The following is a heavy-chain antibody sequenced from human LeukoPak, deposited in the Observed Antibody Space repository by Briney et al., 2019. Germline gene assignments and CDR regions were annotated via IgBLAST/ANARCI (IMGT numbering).Heavy chain of an antibody. CDR1: GFTFSNYA. CDR2: ISGSGGST. CDR3: AKVSYYDFWSGYLDY. V-gene: IGHV3-23*01. D-gene: IGHD3-3*01. Sequence: GGSLRLSCAASGFTFSNYAMTWVRQAPGRGLEWVSAISGSGGSTYYADSVKGRFTISRDNSKNTLYLQMNSLRAEDTAVYYCAKVSYYDFWSGYLDYWGQGTLVTVSS. J-gene: IGHJ4*02.